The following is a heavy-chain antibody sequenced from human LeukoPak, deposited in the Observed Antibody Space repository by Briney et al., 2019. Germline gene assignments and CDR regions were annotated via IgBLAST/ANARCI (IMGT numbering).Heavy chain of an antibody. V-gene: IGHV4-39*01. D-gene: IGHD6-13*01. CDR1: GGSISSSSYY. CDR3: ARGAIAAAGLIQH. J-gene: IGHJ1*01. Sequence: SETLSLTCTVSGGSISSSSYYWGWIRQPPGKGLEWIGSIYYSGSTYYNPSLKSRVTISVDTSKNQFSLKLSSVTAADTAVYYCARGAIAAAGLIQHWGQGTLVTVSS. CDR2: IYYSGST.